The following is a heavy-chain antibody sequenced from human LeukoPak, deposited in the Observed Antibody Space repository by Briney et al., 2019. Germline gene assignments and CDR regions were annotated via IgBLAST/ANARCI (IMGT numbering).Heavy chain of an antibody. J-gene: IGHJ6*03. V-gene: IGHV1-18*01. CDR2: ISAYNGNT. D-gene: IGHD3-22*01. CDR3: ARPLHYYDSSGYYPPYYYYYMDV. Sequence: VKVSCKASGYTFTSYGISWVRQAPGQGLEWMGWISAYNGNTNYAQKLQGRVTMTTDTSTSTAYMELRSLRSDDTAVYYCARPLHYYDSSGYYPPYYYYYMDVWGKGTTVTVSS. CDR1: GYTFTSYG.